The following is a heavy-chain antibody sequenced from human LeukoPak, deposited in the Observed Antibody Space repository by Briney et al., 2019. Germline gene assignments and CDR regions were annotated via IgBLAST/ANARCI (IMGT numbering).Heavy chain of an antibody. CDR1: GFSVSTYG. D-gene: IGHD5-12*01. J-gene: IGHJ6*03. Sequence: AGSLNLSRAAAGFSVSTYGRQWGPPAPGKGLEGGALIWYDGSNKYYVDSVNGRFTISRDNSKNTLYLQMNSLRAEDTAVYYCAKAGGNSGYDNYYYMDVWGKGTTATVSS. V-gene: IGHV3-33*03. CDR3: AKAGGNSGYDNYYYMDV. CDR2: IWYDGSNK.